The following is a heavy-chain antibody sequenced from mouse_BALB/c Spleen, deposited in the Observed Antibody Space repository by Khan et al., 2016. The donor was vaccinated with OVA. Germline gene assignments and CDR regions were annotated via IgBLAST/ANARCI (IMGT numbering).Heavy chain of an antibody. J-gene: IGHJ1*01. CDR3: VHPSNDPRYFDV. D-gene: IGHD6-1*01. V-gene: IGHV14-3*02. CDR1: GFTFRDNY. Sequence: VQLMESGAELVKPGASVKLSCTASGFTFRDNYMHWVKQRPEQGLEWIGRIGPADGETKYEPKFQGKATITADTSSNTSYLQVSSLTSEDTAVFYIVHPSNDPRYFDVWGAGTTVTVSS. CDR2: IGPADGET.